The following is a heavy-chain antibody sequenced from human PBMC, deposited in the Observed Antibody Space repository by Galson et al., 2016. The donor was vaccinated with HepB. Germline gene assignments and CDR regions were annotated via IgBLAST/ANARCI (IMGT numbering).Heavy chain of an antibody. D-gene: IGHD6-13*01. CDR3: VRPYSSRGPSGLMDV. Sequence: SETLSLTCTVSGDSFETSNYAWGWIRQPPGRGLEWIGTIHSSANGYYNPSLRSRFTLSIDTPNNKFSLKVVSLTAADTAVYCCVRPYSSRGPSGLMDVWGQGTTVTVSS. J-gene: IGHJ6*02. V-gene: IGHV4-39*01. CDR1: GDSFETSNYA. CDR2: IHSSANG.